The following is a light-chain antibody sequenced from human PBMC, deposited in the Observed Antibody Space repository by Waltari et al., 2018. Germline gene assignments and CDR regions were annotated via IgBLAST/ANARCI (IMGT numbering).Light chain of an antibody. J-gene: IGLJ1*01. CDR3: SSYTTGSTRYV. Sequence: QSALTQPASVSGSPGQSITISCTGTSSEFGAYNFVSWYQKHPGKAPKVMIYDVNNRPSGVSSRFSGSKSGNTASLTISGLQAEDEADYYCSSYTTGSTRYVFGSGTKVTVL. V-gene: IGLV2-14*03. CDR2: DVN. CDR1: SSEFGAYNF.